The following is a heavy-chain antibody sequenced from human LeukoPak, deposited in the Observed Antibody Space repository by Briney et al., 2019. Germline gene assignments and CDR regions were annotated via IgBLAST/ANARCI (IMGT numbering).Heavy chain of an antibody. D-gene: IGHD6-13*01. CDR2: ISGSGPST. CDR1: GFTFQNYA. J-gene: IGHJ5*02. V-gene: IGHV3-23*01. Sequence: GGSLRLSCAASGFTFQNYAMSWVRQAPGKGLEWASSISGSGPSTDYADSVKGRFTISRDKSKNTLYLQMNSLRAEDTAVYYCARVPRMLSSSWQPNSWFDPWGQGTLVTVSS. CDR3: ARVPRMLSSSWQPNSWFDP.